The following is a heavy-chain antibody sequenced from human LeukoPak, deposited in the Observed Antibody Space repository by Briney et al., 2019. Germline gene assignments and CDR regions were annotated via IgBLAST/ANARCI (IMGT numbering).Heavy chain of an antibody. CDR1: GGSSSGYY. V-gene: IGHV4-34*01. CDR2: INDSGST. CDR3: ARGSLLSIFGVVISYFDY. J-gene: IGHJ4*02. D-gene: IGHD3-3*01. Sequence: SETLSLTCAVYGGSSSGYYWSWIRQPPGKGLEWIGEINDSGSTNYNPSLKSRVTISVDTSKNQFSLKLSSVTAADTAVYYCARGSLLSIFGVVISYFDYWGQGTLVTVSS.